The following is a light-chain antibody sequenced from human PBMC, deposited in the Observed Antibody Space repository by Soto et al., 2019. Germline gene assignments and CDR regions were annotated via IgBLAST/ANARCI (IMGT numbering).Light chain of an antibody. CDR1: QTINSY. V-gene: IGKV1-39*01. CDR2: AAS. Sequence: DIQMTQSPSSLSASVGDRVTITCRASQTINSYLNWYQHKPGKAPKLLIYAASSLQGGVPSRFSGSGSGTDFTLTISTLQPEDFATYYCQQSYSTPRTFCQGTKVEVK. J-gene: IGKJ1*01. CDR3: QQSYSTPRT.